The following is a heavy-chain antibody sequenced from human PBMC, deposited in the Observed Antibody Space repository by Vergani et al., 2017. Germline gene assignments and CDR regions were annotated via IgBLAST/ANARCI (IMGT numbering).Heavy chain of an antibody. CDR2: IKQDGSEK. D-gene: IGHD4-17*01. J-gene: IGHJ6*02. CDR3: ARDQVPYYGEAPNYYYYGMDV. CDR1: GGSFSGYY. V-gene: IGHV3-7*03. Sequence: VQLQQWGAGLLKPSETLSLTCAVYGGSFSGYYWSWIRQPPGKGLEWVANIKQDGSEKYYVDSVKGRFTISRDNAKNSLYLQMNSLRAEDTAVYYCARDQVPYYGEAPNYYYYGMDVWGQGTTVTVSS.